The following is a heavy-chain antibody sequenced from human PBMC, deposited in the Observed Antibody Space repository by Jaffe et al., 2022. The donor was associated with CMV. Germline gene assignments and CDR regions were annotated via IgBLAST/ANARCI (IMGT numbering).Heavy chain of an antibody. CDR2: IYSGGST. D-gene: IGHD3-10*01. CDR3: ARGRWFGDYAFDY. J-gene: IGHJ4*02. CDR1: GFTVSSNY. Sequence: EVQLVETGGGLIQPGGSLRLSCAASGFTVSSNYMSWVRQAPGKGLEWVSVIYSGGSTYYADSVKGRFTISRDNSKNTLYLQMNSLRAEDTAVYYCARGRWFGDYAFDYWGQGTLVTVSS. V-gene: IGHV3-53*02.